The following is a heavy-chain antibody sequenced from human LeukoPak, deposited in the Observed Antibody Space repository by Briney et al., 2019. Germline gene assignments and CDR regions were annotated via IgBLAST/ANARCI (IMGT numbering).Heavy chain of an antibody. CDR1: GGTFSNYA. CDR3: AKVWGEYYYDSSGYYSDPDY. J-gene: IGHJ4*02. CDR2: IIPIFGTA. D-gene: IGHD3-22*01. Sequence: EASVKVSCKASGGTFSNYAISWVRQAPGQGLECMGGIIPIFGTANYAQKFQGRVTITTDESTSTAYTELSSLRSEDTAVYYCAKVWGEYYYDSSGYYSDPDYWGQGTLVTVSS. V-gene: IGHV1-69*05.